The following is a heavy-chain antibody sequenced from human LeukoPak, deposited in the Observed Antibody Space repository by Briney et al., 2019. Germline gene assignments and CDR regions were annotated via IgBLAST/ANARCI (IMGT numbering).Heavy chain of an antibody. CDR2: ISGSGGSS. V-gene: IGHV3-23*01. J-gene: IGHJ4*02. CDR1: GFTFSSYA. D-gene: IGHD5-24*01. Sequence: PGGSLRLSCAASGFTFSSYAMSWVRQAPGKGLEWVSAISGSGGSSYYADSVKGRFTISRDNSKNTLYLQMNSLRAEATAVYSCARGGSLEVATNPPDYCGQGNLVTVSP. CDR3: ARGGSLEVATNPPDY.